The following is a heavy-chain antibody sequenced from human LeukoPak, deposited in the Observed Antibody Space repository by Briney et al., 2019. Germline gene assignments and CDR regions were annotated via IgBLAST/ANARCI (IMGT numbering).Heavy chain of an antibody. Sequence: PGGSLRLSCAASGFTFDDYAMHWVRQAPGKGLEWVSGISWNSGSIGYADSVKGRFTIPRDNAKNSLYLQMNSLRAEDTALYYCAKARSYSGWLPPIDAFDIWGQGTMVTVSS. CDR2: ISWNSGSI. V-gene: IGHV3-9*01. D-gene: IGHD6-19*01. CDR1: GFTFDDYA. J-gene: IGHJ3*02. CDR3: AKARSYSGWLPPIDAFDI.